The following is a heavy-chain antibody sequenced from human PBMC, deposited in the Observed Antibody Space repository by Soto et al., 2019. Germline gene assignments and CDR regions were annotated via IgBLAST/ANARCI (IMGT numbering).Heavy chain of an antibody. Sequence: QVQLVESGGGVVQPGRSLRLSCAASGFTFSSYAMHWVRQAPGKGLEWVAVISYDGSNKYYADSVKGRFTISRDNSKNTLYLQMNSLRAEDTAVYYCARDLNLVEMSDAFDIWGQGTMVTVSS. D-gene: IGHD2-2*01. CDR2: ISYDGSNK. J-gene: IGHJ3*02. CDR3: ARDLNLVEMSDAFDI. V-gene: IGHV3-30-3*01. CDR1: GFTFSSYA.